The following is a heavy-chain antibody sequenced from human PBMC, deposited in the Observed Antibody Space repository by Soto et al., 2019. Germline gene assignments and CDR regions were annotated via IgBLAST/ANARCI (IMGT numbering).Heavy chain of an antibody. CDR1: GYTFTSYY. Sequence: ASVKVSCKASGYTFTSYYMHWVRQAPGQGLEWMGIINPSGGSTSYAQKFQGRVTMTRDASTSTVYMELSSLRSEDTAVYYCARDLGIAVAGTGDYFDYWGQGTLVTV. D-gene: IGHD6-19*01. CDR2: INPSGGST. V-gene: IGHV1-46*01. J-gene: IGHJ4*02. CDR3: ARDLGIAVAGTGDYFDY.